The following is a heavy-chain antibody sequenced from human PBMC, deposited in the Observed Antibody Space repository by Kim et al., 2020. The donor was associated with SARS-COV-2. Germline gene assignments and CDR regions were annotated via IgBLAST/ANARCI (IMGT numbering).Heavy chain of an antibody. D-gene: IGHD3-10*01. CDR3: AKQIDGMSSTFDS. J-gene: IGHJ4*02. V-gene: IGHV3-23*01. Sequence: YADSVKDRITISRDNSKNTLYLQMNGLRVEETAVYYCAKQIDGMSSTFDSWGQGSLVTVSS.